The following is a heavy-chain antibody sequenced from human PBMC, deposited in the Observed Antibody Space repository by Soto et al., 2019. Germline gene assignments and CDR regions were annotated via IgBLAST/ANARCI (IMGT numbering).Heavy chain of an antibody. CDR2: IYYSGST. CDR1: GGSISSSSYY. J-gene: IGHJ4*02. Sequence: QLQLQESGPGLVKPSETLSLTCTVSGGSISSSSYYWGWIRQPPGKGLEWIGRIYYSGSTYSKPSLKSPVAISVDSSKHQFCLKLSSGTAADTAVYYCARHADHSSGFPDYCGQGTLVTVSS. CDR3: ARHADHSSGFPDY. V-gene: IGHV4-39*01. D-gene: IGHD6-19*01.